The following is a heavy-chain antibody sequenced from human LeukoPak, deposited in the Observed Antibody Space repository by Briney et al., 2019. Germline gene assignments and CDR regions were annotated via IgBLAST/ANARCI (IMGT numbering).Heavy chain of an antibody. Sequence: RSLRLSCAASGFTFSSYAMHWVRQAPGKGLEWVAVISYDGSNKYYADSVKGRFTISRDNSKNTLYLQMNSLRAEDTAVYYCARVSGYWGQGTLVTVSS. CDR1: GFTFSSYA. V-gene: IGHV3-30-3*01. D-gene: IGHD6-25*01. J-gene: IGHJ4*02. CDR3: ARVSGY. CDR2: ISYDGSNK.